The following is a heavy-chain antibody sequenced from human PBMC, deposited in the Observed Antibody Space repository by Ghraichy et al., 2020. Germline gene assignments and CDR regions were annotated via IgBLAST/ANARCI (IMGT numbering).Heavy chain of an antibody. CDR2: IKQGGGEK. CDR1: EFSFNKFW. J-gene: IGHJ4*01. CDR3: ARARGGWCTTTNCFAEYAEY. V-gene: IGHV3-7*01. D-gene: IGHD1-26*01. Sequence: GESLNISCVGSEFSFNKFWMSWVRQAPGKGLEWVASIKQGGGEKHYADSLKGRIAISRDNTQNSLFLQLDSLRVDDTAVYYCARARGGWCTTTNCFAEYAEYWGDGTLVTVSS.